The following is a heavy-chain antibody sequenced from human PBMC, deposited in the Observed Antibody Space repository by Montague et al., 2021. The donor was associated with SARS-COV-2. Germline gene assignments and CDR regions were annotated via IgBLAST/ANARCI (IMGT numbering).Heavy chain of an antibody. J-gene: IGHJ4*02. Sequence: SLRLSCAASGFTFNYYAMHWVRQAPGKGLGWVSRISFNSGSIDYADSVKGRFTISRDNAKSSLYLQMNGLTTEDTALYYCAKDVGYSGIYRAVYFDHWGRGTRVTVSS. CDR1: GFTFNYYA. D-gene: IGHD1-26*01. CDR3: AKDVGYSGIYRAVYFDH. CDR2: ISFNSGSI. V-gene: IGHV3-9*01.